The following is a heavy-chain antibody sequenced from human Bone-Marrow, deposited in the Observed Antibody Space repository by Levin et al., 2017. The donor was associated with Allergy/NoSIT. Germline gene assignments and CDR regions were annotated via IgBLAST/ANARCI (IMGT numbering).Heavy chain of an antibody. J-gene: IGHJ6*02. CDR1: GGSVRSGSNY. Sequence: SETLSLTCTVSGGSVRSGSNYWSWIRQPPGKGLEWIGYIYYTGHTNYNPSLKSRVTISVDMCKNQFSLGMTSVTAADTAVYYCARDPLIDVWGQGTTVIVSS. V-gene: IGHV4-61*01. CDR3: ARDPLIDV. CDR2: IYYTGHT.